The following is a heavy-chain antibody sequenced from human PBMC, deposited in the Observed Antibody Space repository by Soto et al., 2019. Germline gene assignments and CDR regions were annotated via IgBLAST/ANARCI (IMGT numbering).Heavy chain of an antibody. CDR1: GYSFTNND. CDR2: MNPGSGDT. J-gene: IGHJ5*02. CDR3: ARMATFGSLNWFDP. V-gene: IGHV1-8*01. D-gene: IGHD3-16*01. Sequence: ASVKVSCKASGYSFTNNDVSWVRQATGQGLEWMGWMNPGSGDTGYAQKFQGRVTMTRDISIATAYMELSSLRSNDTAIYYCARMATFGSLNWFDPWGQGTQVTVSS.